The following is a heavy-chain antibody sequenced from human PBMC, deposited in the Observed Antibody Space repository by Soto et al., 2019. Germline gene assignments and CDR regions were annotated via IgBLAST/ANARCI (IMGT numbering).Heavy chain of an antibody. V-gene: IGHV1-3*01. Sequence: ASVKVSCKASGYTFTSYAMHLVRQAPGQRLEWMGWINAGNGNTKYSQKFQGRVTITRDTSASTAYMELSSLRSEDTAVYYCARARGYSGYDSFGWFDPWGQGTLVTVSS. CDR3: ARARGYSGYDSFGWFDP. CDR2: INAGNGNT. J-gene: IGHJ5*02. D-gene: IGHD5-12*01. CDR1: GYTFTSYA.